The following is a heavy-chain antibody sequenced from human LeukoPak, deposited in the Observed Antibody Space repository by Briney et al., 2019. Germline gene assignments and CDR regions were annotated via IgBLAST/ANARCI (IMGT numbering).Heavy chain of an antibody. J-gene: IGHJ6*02. CDR2: IWQGESGA. CDR1: GFTIGAYW. CDR3: VRGRDIVATAPYYYYGMDV. D-gene: IGHD5-12*01. Sequence: PGGSLRLSCAASGFTIGAYWMNWVRQPPGKGLEWVANIWQGESGAHYVDSVTGRFIISGDSAKTSLYLQMNNLQAEDSAVYYCVRGRDIVATAPYYYYGMDVWGQGTTVTVSS. V-gene: IGHV3-7*04.